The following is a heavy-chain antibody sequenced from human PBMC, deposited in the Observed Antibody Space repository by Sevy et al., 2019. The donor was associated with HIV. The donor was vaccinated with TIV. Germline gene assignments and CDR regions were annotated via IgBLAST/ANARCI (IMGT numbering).Heavy chain of an antibody. CDR2: IYHSGSS. Sequence: SETLSLTCTVSGGSIRSVNWWHWVRQPPGKGLEWIGEIYHSGSSNYNPSLKSRVTISVDNSKNQFSLKLSSVTAADTAVYYCARGGETPRGSDPWGQGTLVTVSS. CDR3: ARGGETPRGSDP. J-gene: IGHJ5*02. CDR1: GGSIRSVNW. D-gene: IGHD3-16*01. V-gene: IGHV4-4*02.